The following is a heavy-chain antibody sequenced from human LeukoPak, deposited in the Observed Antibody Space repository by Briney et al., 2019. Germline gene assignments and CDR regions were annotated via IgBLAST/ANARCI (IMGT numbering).Heavy chain of an antibody. D-gene: IGHD6-19*01. CDR3: SNLGYATGWYGFVY. V-gene: IGHV3-30*02. CDR1: GFTFGNFG. J-gene: IGHJ4*02. CDR2: IRYDGSKT. Sequence: SGGSLRLSCVASGFTFGNFGMHWVRQAPGKGLEWVAFIRYDGSKTYYEDSVKGRFIISRENANKTLYLEMSSLTIEDTAVYYCSNLGYATGWYGFVYWGQGTLVTVSS.